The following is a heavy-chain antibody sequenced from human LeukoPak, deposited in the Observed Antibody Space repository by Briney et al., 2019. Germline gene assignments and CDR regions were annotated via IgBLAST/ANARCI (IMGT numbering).Heavy chain of an antibody. V-gene: IGHV3-23*01. Sequence: SGGSLRLSCAASGFTFSSYAMSWVRQAPGKGLEGVSAISGSGGSTYYADSVKGRFTISRDNSKNTLYLQRNSLSAEDTAVYYCAKGPYSGSYLFDYWRQGTLVTVSS. D-gene: IGHD1-26*01. CDR1: GFTFSSYA. CDR3: AKGPYSGSYLFDY. CDR2: ISGSGGST. J-gene: IGHJ4*02.